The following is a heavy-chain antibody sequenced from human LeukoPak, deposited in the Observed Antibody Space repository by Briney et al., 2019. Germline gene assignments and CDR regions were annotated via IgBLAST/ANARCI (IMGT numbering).Heavy chain of an antibody. J-gene: IGHJ4*02. CDR2: IYYSGST. CDR3: ARDPRPGVLD. CDR1: GGSISSYY. D-gene: IGHD2-8*02. V-gene: IGHV4-59*01. Sequence: SETLSLTCTVSGGSISSYYWSWIRQPPGKGLEWIGCIYYSGSTNYNPSLKSRVTISVDTSKNQFSLKLSSVTAADTAVYYCARDPRPGVLDWGQGTLVTVSS.